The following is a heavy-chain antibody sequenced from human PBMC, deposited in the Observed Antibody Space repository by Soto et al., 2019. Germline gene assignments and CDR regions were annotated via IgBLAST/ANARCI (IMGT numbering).Heavy chain of an antibody. J-gene: IGHJ3*02. V-gene: IGHV1-69*13. CDR2: IIPIFGTA. CDR1: GGTFSSYA. CDR3: ARVKRSARVRGVIPYVAFET. Sequence: SSVKVSCKASGGTFSSYAISWVRQAPGQGLEWMGGIIPIFGTANYAQKFQGRVTITADESTSTAYMELSSLRSEDTAVYYCARVKRSARVRGVIPYVAFETWGKGTMVTVS. D-gene: IGHD3-10*01.